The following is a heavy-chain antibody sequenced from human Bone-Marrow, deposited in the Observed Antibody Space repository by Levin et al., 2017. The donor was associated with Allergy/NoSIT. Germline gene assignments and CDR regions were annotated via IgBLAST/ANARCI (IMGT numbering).Heavy chain of an antibody. V-gene: IGHV1-8*01. CDR2: MNPNSGNT. J-gene: IGHJ4*02. CDR1: GYTFTSYD. D-gene: IGHD3-3*01. Sequence: PVASVKVSCKASGYTFTSYDINWVRQATGQGLEWMGWMNPNSGNTGYAQKFQGRVTMTRNTSISTAYMELSSLRSEDTAVYYCARVHKAPTIFGVVTPMYYFDYWGQGTLVTVSS. CDR3: ARVHKAPTIFGVVTPMYYFDY.